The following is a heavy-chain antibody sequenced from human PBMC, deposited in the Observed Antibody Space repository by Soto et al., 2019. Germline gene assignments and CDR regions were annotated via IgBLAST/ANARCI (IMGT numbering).Heavy chain of an antibody. CDR3: ARWRDQGRHNWNYKTTYYYYDMDV. CDR2: ISSSSSTI. Sequence: GGSLRLSCAASGFTFSSYSMNWVRQAPGKGLEWVSYISSSSSTIYYADSVKGRFTISRDNAKNSLYLQMNSLRAEDTAVYYCARWRDQGRHNWNYKTTYYYYDMDVWGKGTTGTVSS. D-gene: IGHD1-7*01. V-gene: IGHV3-48*01. J-gene: IGHJ6*03. CDR1: GFTFSSYS.